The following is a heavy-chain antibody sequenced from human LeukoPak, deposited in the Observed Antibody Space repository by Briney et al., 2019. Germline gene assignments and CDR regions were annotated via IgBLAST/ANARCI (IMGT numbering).Heavy chain of an antibody. CDR1: GFSLNASGMC. CDR2: IDWDDDT. CDR3: ARMNRGNYFDY. Sequence: SGPALVKPTQTLTLTCTFSGFSLNASGMCVSWIRQPPGKALEWLARIDWDDDTYYSTSLNTRLTISTDTSKNQVVLTMTNMDPVDTATYYCARMNRGNYFDYWGQGTLVTVSS. D-gene: IGHD7-27*01. J-gene: IGHJ4*02. V-gene: IGHV2-70*11.